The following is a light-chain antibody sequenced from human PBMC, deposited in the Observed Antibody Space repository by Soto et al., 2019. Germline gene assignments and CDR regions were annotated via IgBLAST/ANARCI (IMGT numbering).Light chain of an antibody. Sequence: DIHLTQSPSSLSASLGDSITITCRASEPINTFLNWYQVQPGKAPRLLVYGASYLQVGVPVRFRGSGSGTLFTLTIDNPQREGLASSLCRQVFSSRLTFG. CDR2: GAS. CDR1: EPINTF. CDR3: RQVFSSRLT. J-gene: IGKJ5*01. V-gene: IGKV1-39*01.